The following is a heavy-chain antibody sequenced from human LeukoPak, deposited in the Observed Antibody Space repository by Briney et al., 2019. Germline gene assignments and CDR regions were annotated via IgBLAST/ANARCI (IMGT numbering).Heavy chain of an antibody. J-gene: IGHJ4*02. CDR3: ARVYYDFWSGHYVDIFDY. Sequence: GASVKVSCKASGYTFTSYDINWVRQATGQGLEWMGWMNPNSGNTGYAQKFQGRVTMTRNTSISTAYMELSSLRSEDTAVYYCARVYYDFWSGHYVDIFDYWGQGTLVTVSS. CDR2: MNPNSGNT. D-gene: IGHD3-3*01. V-gene: IGHV1-8*01. CDR1: GYTFTSYD.